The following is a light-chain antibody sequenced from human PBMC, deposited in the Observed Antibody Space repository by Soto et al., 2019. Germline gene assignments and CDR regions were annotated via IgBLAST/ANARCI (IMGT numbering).Light chain of an antibody. CDR3: AAWDDSLSVV. CDR2: RSN. CDR1: SSNIGRNN. J-gene: IGLJ2*01. V-gene: IGLV1-47*01. Sequence: QSVLTQPPSASGTPGQRVIISCSGSSSNIGRNNVYWYQQLPGTAPKPLIYRSNQRPSGVPDRFSGSKSGTSASLAISGLRSEDEADYYCAAWDDSLSVVFGGGTKLTVL.